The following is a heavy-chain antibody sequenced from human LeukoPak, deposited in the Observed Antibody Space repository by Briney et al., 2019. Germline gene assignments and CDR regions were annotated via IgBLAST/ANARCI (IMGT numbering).Heavy chain of an antibody. CDR2: INSDGSST. D-gene: IGHD3-22*01. J-gene: IGHJ4*02. Sequence: GGFLRLSCAASGFTLSSYWMHWVRQAPGEGLVWVTHINSDGSSTTYEDYVKGRFNISRNNAKNTLYLQMNSLRDEDTAVYYCAKDLEYYDSSGYLDYWGQGTLVTVSS. V-gene: IGHV3-74*01. CDR3: AKDLEYYDSSGYLDY. CDR1: GFTLSSYW.